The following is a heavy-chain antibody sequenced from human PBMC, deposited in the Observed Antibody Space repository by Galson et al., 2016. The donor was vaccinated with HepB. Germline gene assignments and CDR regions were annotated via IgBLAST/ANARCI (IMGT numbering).Heavy chain of an antibody. CDR1: GYTFTTYG. V-gene: IGHV1-18*01. D-gene: IGHD3-9*01. J-gene: IGHJ4*02. CDR3: ARDALTASYYDILTGYYKMGPFDY. CDR2: INADNGNT. Sequence: SVKVSCKASGYTFTTYGIGWVRQAPGQGLEWMGWINADNGNTNYEQKLHGRVTISRDTSTGIAYMELRSLRSDDTAVYYCARDALTASYYDILTGYYKMGPFDYGGQGTLVTVSS.